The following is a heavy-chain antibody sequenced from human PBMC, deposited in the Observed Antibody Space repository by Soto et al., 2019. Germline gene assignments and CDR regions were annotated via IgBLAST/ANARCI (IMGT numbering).Heavy chain of an antibody. CDR1: GFTFSNYA. J-gene: IGHJ4*02. CDR3: AKDQGSSWYEIDY. CDR2: ISGSGGST. D-gene: IGHD6-13*01. Sequence: EVQLLESGGGLVQPGGSLRLSCAASGFTFSNYAVTWVRQAPGKGLEWVSTISGSGGSTYYADSVKGRFTISRDNSKNALYQQMKSLRAEDTTVYYCAKDQGSSWYEIDYWGQGTLVTVSS. V-gene: IGHV3-23*01.